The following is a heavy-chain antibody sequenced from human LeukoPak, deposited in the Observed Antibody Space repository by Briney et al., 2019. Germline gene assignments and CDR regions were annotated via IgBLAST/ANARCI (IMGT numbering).Heavy chain of an antibody. CDR3: ARTRTATRENYIEY. J-gene: IGHJ4*02. D-gene: IGHD5-18*01. V-gene: IGHV4-38-2*02. Sequence: KPSETLSLTCTVSGYSISSGYYWGWIRQPPGKGLEWIGSIYHSGGAFHNPSLKSRVTISVDTSKNQFSLKLSSVTAADTAVYYCARTRTATRENYIEYWGQGTLVTVSS. CDR2: IYHSGGA. CDR1: GYSISSGYY.